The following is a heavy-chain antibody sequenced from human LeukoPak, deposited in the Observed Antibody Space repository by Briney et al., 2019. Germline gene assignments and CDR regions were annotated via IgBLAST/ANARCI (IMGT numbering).Heavy chain of an antibody. D-gene: IGHD7-27*01. V-gene: IGHV4-39*01. CDR2: IYYTRST. Sequence: PSETLSLTCTISGGSISSISYYWGWIRQPPGKGLEWIGSIYYTRSTYYNPSLKSRVTISVDTSKNQFSLKLTSVTAADTAVYYCARAPANWEDAFDIWGQGTMVTVSS. CDR3: ARAPANWEDAFDI. J-gene: IGHJ3*02. CDR1: GGSISSISYY.